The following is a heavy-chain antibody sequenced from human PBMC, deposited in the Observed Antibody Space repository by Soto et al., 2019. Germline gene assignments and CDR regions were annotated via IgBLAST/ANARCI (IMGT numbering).Heavy chain of an antibody. Sequence: QVQLQESGPGLVKPSQTLSLTCTVSGGSISSGGYYWSWIRQHPGKGLEWIGFIYNSGGTYYNPSLKCRVTISVDTSKNQFSLELSFVTAADTAVYYCARQDGDYLDYWGQGALVTVSS. D-gene: IGHD4-17*01. V-gene: IGHV4-31*03. J-gene: IGHJ4*02. CDR2: IYNSGGT. CDR1: GGSISSGGYY. CDR3: ARQDGDYLDY.